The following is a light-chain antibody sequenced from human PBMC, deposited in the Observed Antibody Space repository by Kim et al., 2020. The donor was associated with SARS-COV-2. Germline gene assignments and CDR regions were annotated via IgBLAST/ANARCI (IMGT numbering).Light chain of an antibody. J-gene: IGKJ2*01. CDR1: QTIRSN. CDR3: QQSYSIPGT. Sequence: SASVGDRVTITCRASQTIRSNLNWYQQKPGKVPKLLIYSASSLQSGVPSRFSGSGSGTDFTLIINNLQIEDFATYYCQQSYSIPGTFGQGTKLEI. CDR2: SAS. V-gene: IGKV1-39*01.